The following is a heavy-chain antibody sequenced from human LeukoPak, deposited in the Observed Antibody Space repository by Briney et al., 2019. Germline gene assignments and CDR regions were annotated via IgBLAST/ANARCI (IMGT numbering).Heavy chain of an antibody. CDR2: IYYSGST. V-gene: IGHV4-39*07. Sequence: SETLSLTCTVSGGSISSSSYYWGWIRQPPGKGLEWIGSIYYSGSTYYNPSLKSRVTISVDTSKNQFSLKLSSVTAADTAVYYCASAWIQLWAFDYWGQGTLVTVSS. CDR1: GGSISSSSYY. D-gene: IGHD5-18*01. J-gene: IGHJ4*02. CDR3: ASAWIQLWAFDY.